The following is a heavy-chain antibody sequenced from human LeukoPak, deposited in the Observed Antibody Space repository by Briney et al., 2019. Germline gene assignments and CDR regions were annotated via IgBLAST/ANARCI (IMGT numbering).Heavy chain of an antibody. Sequence: SETLSLTCTVSGGSISSYYWSWIRQSPGQGLECIGYISNSGNTNYNPSLARRVTMSLDTSNNQFSLKLDSVTPADTAVYYCASTYSSRFYFDFWGQGSLVTVSS. CDR3: ASTYSSRFYFDF. V-gene: IGHV4-59*01. CDR1: GGSISSYY. J-gene: IGHJ4*02. D-gene: IGHD6-13*01. CDR2: ISNSGNT.